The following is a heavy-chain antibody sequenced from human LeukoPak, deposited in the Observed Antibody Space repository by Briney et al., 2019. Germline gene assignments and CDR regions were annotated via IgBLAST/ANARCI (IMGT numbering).Heavy chain of an antibody. J-gene: IGHJ4*02. CDR1: GYTFTGYY. Sequence: GASVKVSCKASGYTFTGYYMHWVRQAPGQGLEWMGWINPNSGGTNYAQKFQGRVTMTRDTSISTAYMELSRLRSDDTAVYYCARPVYYCSGGSCYTSYFDYWGQGTLVTVSS. CDR2: INPNSGGT. CDR3: ARPVYYCSGGSCYTSYFDY. V-gene: IGHV1-2*02. D-gene: IGHD2-15*01.